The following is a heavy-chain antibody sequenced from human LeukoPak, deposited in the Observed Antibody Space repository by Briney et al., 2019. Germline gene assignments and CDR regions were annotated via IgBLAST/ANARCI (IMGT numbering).Heavy chain of an antibody. CDR1: GGSISSGGYY. D-gene: IGHD1-26*01. V-gene: IGHV4-31*03. J-gene: IGHJ6*02. CDR3: ARDRLATGGMDV. Sequence: SVTLSLTCTVSGGSISSGGYYWSWIRQYSGKGLEWIGYIYYSGSTHYNPSLKSRVTISVDKAKNQFSLKMRSVTAADTAVYYCARDRLATGGMDVWGQGTTVTVSS. CDR2: IYYSGST.